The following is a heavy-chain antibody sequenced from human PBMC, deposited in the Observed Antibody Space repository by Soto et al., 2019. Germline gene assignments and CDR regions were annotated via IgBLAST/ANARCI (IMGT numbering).Heavy chain of an antibody. CDR2: IYTSGST. V-gene: IGHV4-4*07. CDR3: ARDHEEGNWFDP. Sequence: SETLSLTCTVSGGSISSYYWSLIRQPAGKGLEWIGRIYTSGSTNYNPSLKSRVTMSVDTSKNQFSLKLSSVTAADTAVYYCARDHEEGNWFDPWGEGTLVTVSS. CDR1: GGSISSYY. J-gene: IGHJ5*02.